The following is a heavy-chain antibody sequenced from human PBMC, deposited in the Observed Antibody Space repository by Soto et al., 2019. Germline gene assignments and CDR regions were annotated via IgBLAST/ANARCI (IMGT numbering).Heavy chain of an antibody. Sequence: GGSLRLSCGASGFSFSTYCMHWVRQAPGKGLEWVSSISTTGSDIFYADSVKGRFTVSRDNANNSLFLQMNSLRAGDTAMYYCARDFPEGAPDYWGQGTLVTVSS. V-gene: IGHV3-21*01. D-gene: IGHD1-26*01. CDR3: ARDFPEGAPDY. CDR1: GFSFSTYC. CDR2: ISTTGSDI. J-gene: IGHJ4*02.